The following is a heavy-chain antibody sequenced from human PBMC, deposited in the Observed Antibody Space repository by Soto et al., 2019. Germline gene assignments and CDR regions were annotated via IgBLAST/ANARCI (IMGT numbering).Heavy chain of an antibody. Sequence: EVRLSQSGGGLVQPGGSLRLSCVASGFSFDVYAMSWVRQAPGKGLEWVSVISGGGSTYYSDSVKGRFTVSRDTSKNTLYLQRDSLRAEDTARYYCAKDSSRKVVVVLAGVFDVWGQGTMVTVSP. D-gene: IGHD2-21*01. CDR1: GFSFDVYA. J-gene: IGHJ3*01. CDR2: ISGGGST. V-gene: IGHV3-23*01. CDR3: AKDSSRKVVVVLAGVFDV.